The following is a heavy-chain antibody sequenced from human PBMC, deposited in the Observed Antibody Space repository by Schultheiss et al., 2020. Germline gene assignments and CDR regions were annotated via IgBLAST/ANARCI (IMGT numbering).Heavy chain of an antibody. CDR1: GYSFTSHW. Sequence: GESLKISCKGSGYSFTSHWIGWVRQMPGKGLEWMGIIYPDDSDTRYSPSFQGQVTISADKSISTAYLQWSSLKASDTAMYYCARTYSAYDALLDFWGQGTLVTVSS. J-gene: IGHJ4*02. CDR3: ARTYSAYDALLDF. D-gene: IGHD5-12*01. CDR2: IYPDDSDT. V-gene: IGHV5-51*01.